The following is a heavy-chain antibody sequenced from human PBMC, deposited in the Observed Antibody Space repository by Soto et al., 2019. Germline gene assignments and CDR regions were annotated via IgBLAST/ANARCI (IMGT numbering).Heavy chain of an antibody. J-gene: IGHJ6*02. CDR3: ARYYYDSSGYFRTRKRYGMDV. CDR2: IIPIFGTA. V-gene: IGHV1-69*01. Sequence: QVQLVQSGAEVKKPGSSVKVSCKASGGTFSSYAISWVRQAPGQGLEWMGGIIPIFGTANYAQKFQGRVTITADESPSTAYMELSSLRSEDTAVYYCARYYYDSSGYFRTRKRYGMDVWGQGTTVTVSS. CDR1: GGTFSSYA. D-gene: IGHD3-22*01.